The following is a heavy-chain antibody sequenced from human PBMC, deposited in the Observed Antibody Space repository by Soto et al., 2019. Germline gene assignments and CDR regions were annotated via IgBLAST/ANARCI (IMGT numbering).Heavy chain of an antibody. CDR3: ARSPRLYETIGYYSYYSDY. V-gene: IGHV4-59*01. Sequence: QVQLQESGPRLVKPSETLSLTCTVSGDSISSYYWSWFRQPPGKGLEWIGYIPYTGRNNYNPSLKSRVTISVDTSKNQCALELRSVTAADTAVYFCARSPRLYETIGYYSYYSDYWGQGTLVTVSS. D-gene: IGHD3-22*01. CDR1: GDSISSYY. CDR2: IPYTGRN. J-gene: IGHJ4*02.